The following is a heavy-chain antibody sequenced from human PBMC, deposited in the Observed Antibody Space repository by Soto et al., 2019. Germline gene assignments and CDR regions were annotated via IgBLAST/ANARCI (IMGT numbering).Heavy chain of an antibody. J-gene: IGHJ5*02. CDR3: ARDQRTPYYYDSSGYYLNWFDP. D-gene: IGHD3-22*01. Sequence: GGSLRLSCAASGFTFSSYGMHWIRQAPGKGLEWVAVIWYDGSNKYYADSVKGRFTISRDNSKNTLYLQMNSLRAEDTAVYYCARDQRTPYYYDSSGYYLNWFDPWGQGTLVTVSS. V-gene: IGHV3-33*01. CDR1: GFTFSSYG. CDR2: IWYDGSNK.